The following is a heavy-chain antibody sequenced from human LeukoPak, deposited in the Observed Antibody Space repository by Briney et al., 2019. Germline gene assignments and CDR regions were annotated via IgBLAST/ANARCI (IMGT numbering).Heavy chain of an antibody. J-gene: IGHJ4*02. D-gene: IGHD1-26*01. Sequence: PSETLSLTCTVSGGSISSYYWSWIRQSRGKGLEWIGYIYYSGSTNYNPSLKSRVTISLDTSRKQFSLKLSSVTAADTAVYYCARGYSGSYGRFDCWGQGTLVTVSS. CDR1: GGSISSYY. CDR3: ARGYSGSYGRFDC. CDR2: IYYSGST. V-gene: IGHV4-59*01.